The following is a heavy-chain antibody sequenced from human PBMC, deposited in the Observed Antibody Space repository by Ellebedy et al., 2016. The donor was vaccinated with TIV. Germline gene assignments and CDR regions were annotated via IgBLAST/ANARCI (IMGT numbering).Heavy chain of an antibody. CDR1: GDSFNNHNFY. CDR2: SYSIGST. CDR3: AREAAKGHWFDP. J-gene: IGHJ5*02. D-gene: IGHD2-15*01. Sequence: SETLSLXCTVSGDSFNNHNFYWNWIRQCPGKGLEWIGYSYSIGSTYYNPSLKSRVTISLDTSENQFSLKLNSVTAADTAVYYCAREAAKGHWFDPWGQGTLVTVSS. V-gene: IGHV4-31*03.